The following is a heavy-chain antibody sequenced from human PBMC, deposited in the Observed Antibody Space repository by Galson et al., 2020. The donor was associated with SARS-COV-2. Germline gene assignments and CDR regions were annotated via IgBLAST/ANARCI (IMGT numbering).Heavy chain of an antibody. CDR3: ARGCSGGSCYSDFDD. V-gene: IGHV4-59*01. CDR2: IYYSGTT. Sequence: SETLSLTCTVSGGSISSYYWSWIRQPPGKGLEWIGYIYYSGTTNYNPSLKSRVTISADTSKNQFSLKLRSVTAADTAVYYCARGCSGGSCYSDFDDWGQGTLVTVSS. D-gene: IGHD2-15*01. J-gene: IGHJ4*02. CDR1: GGSISSYY.